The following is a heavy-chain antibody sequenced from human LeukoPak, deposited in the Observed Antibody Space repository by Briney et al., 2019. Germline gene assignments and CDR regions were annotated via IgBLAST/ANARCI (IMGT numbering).Heavy chain of an antibody. V-gene: IGHV1-8*01. CDR1: GYTFTSYD. Sequence: GASVKVSCKASGYTFTSYDINWVRQATGQGLEWMGWMNPDSGNTGYAQKFQGRVTMTRNTSISTAYMELSSLRSEDTAVYYCARIYSSGWYWFDPWAGEPWSPSPQ. D-gene: IGHD6-19*01. CDR3: ARIYSSGWYWFDP. CDR2: MNPDSGNT. J-gene: IGHJ5*02.